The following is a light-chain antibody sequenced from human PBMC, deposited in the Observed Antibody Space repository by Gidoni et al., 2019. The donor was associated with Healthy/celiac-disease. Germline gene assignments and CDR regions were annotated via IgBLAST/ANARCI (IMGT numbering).Light chain of an antibody. J-gene: IGKJ1*01. CDR1: QSVSSSY. Sequence: EIVLTHPPGTLSLSPGERATLSCRASQSVSSSYLAWYQQKPGQAPRLLIYGASSRATGIPDRFSGSGSGTDFTLTISRLEPEDFAVYYCQQYGSSPGTFGQGTKVEIK. V-gene: IGKV3-20*01. CDR2: GAS. CDR3: QQYGSSPGT.